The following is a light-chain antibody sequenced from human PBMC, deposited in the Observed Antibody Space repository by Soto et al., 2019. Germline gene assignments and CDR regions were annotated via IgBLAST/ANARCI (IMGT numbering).Light chain of an antibody. CDR1: QSVRSY. J-gene: IGKJ5*01. Sequence: EIVLTQSPATLSLSPGERATLSCRASQSVRSYLAWYQQKPGQAPRLLIHDASSRATGIPARFSGSGSGTEFTLTISSLEPEDFAVYYCQQRTNWPSSTFGQGTRLEIK. V-gene: IGKV3-11*01. CDR2: DAS. CDR3: QQRTNWPSST.